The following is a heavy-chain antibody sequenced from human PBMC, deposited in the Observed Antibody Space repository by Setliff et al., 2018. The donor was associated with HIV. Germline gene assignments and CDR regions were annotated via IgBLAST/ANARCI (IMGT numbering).Heavy chain of an antibody. CDR1: RHSISNGYY. J-gene: IGHJ4*02. CDR2: VYYSGST. CDR3: ARRSSGWYYFDS. V-gene: IGHV4-38-2*01. Sequence: PSETLSLTCSVFRHSISNGYYWGWIRQPPGKGLEWIGSVYYSGSTYYNPSLKSRVTISVDTSKKHFSLKLNSVTAADTAVYYCARRSSGWYYFDSWGQGTLVTVSS. D-gene: IGHD6-19*01.